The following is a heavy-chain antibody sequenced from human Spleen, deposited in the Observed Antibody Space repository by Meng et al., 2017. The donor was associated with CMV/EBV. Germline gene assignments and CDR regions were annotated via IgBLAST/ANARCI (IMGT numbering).Heavy chain of an antibody. Sequence: QGQLQTWGAGLLKPSETLSPTCAADGWSFSGYYWSWIRQPPGKGLEWIGEINHSGSTNYNPSLKSRVTISVDTSKNQFSLKLSSVTAADTAVYYCARGRSGYYGGPYFDYWGQGTLVTVSS. V-gene: IGHV4-34*01. CDR2: INHSGST. CDR3: ARGRSGYYGGPYFDY. J-gene: IGHJ4*02. D-gene: IGHD3-22*01. CDR1: GWSFSGYY.